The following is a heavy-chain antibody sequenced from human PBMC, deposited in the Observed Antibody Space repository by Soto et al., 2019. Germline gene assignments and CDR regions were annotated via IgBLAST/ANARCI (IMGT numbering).Heavy chain of an antibody. CDR3: ASGDGFWSGYSDYMDV. V-gene: IGHV1-18*01. CDR1: GYTLTELS. CDR2: ISAYNGNT. J-gene: IGHJ6*03. D-gene: IGHD3-3*01. Sequence: ASVKVSCKVSGYTLTELSMHWVRQAPGKGLEWMGWISAYNGNTNYAQKLQGRVTMTTDTSTSTAYMELRSLRSDDTAVYYCASGDGFWSGYSDYMDVWGKGTTVTVSS.